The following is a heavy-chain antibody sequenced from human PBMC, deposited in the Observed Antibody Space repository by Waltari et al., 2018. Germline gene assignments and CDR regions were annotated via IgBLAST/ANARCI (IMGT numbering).Heavy chain of an antibody. J-gene: IGHJ3*02. D-gene: IGHD5-12*01. CDR2: IYTSGST. Sequence: QVQLQVSGPGLVKPSETLSLTCTVSGGSIRSYYWSWIRQPAGKGLEWIGRIYTSGSTNYNPSLKSRVTMSVDTSKNQFSLKLSSVTAADTAVYYCARGPLGLVADRGAFDIWGQGTMVTVSS. CDR3: ARGPLGLVADRGAFDI. V-gene: IGHV4-4*07. CDR1: GGSIRSYY.